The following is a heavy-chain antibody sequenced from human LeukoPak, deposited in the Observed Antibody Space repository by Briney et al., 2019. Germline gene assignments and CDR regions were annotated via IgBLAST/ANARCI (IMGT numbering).Heavy chain of an antibody. J-gene: IGHJ4*02. CDR2: ISGSGGST. V-gene: IGHV3-23*01. D-gene: IGHD2-15*01. Sequence: GGSLRLSCAASGFTFSSYAMTWVRQAPGKGLEWVSAISGSGGSTYYADSVKGRFTISRDNSKNTLYLQMNSLRAEDTAVYYCAKEVVVVAATPGGYFDYWGQGTLVTVSS. CDR3: AKEVVVVAATPGGYFDY. CDR1: GFTFSSYA.